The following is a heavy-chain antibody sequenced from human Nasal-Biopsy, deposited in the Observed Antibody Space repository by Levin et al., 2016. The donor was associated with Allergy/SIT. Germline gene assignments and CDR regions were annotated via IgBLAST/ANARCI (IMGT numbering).Heavy chain of an antibody. Sequence: SETLSLTCTVTGGPIGTYYWSWIRQSPGKGLEWIGCIYYLGTTSYNPSLRSRVTISLDTSKNQFSLRLSSLTAADTAIYYCAREESATGGHYRGMDVWGQGTPVTVS. CDR2: IYYLGTT. J-gene: IGHJ6*02. CDR1: GGPIGTYY. V-gene: IGHV4-59*01. CDR3: AREESATGGHYRGMDV. D-gene: IGHD3-16*01.